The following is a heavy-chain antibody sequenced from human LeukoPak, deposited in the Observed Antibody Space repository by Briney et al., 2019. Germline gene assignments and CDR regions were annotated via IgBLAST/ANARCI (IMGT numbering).Heavy chain of an antibody. V-gene: IGHV4-59*08. Sequence: SETLSLTCTVSGGSISSYYWSWIRQAPGKGLEWIGYIYYSGSTNYNPSLKSRVTISVDTSKNQFSLKVSSVTAADTAVYYCASGGYEPDYYHYYGMDVWGQGTTVTVSS. CDR1: GGSISSYY. CDR2: IYYSGST. CDR3: ASGGYEPDYYHYYGMDV. D-gene: IGHD3-16*01. J-gene: IGHJ6*02.